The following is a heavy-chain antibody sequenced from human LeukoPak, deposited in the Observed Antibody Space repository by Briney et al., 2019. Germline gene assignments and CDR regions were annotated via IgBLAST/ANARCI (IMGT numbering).Heavy chain of an antibody. CDR2: ISAYNGNT. Sequence: ASVKVSCKASGYTFTSYGISWVRQAPGQGLEWMGWISAYNGNTNYAQKLQGRVTMTTYTSTSTAYMELRSLRSDDTAVYYCARDWATFTIFGVVEHPHFDYWGQGTLVTVSS. V-gene: IGHV1-18*01. D-gene: IGHD3-3*01. J-gene: IGHJ4*02. CDR1: GYTFTSYG. CDR3: ARDWATFTIFGVVEHPHFDY.